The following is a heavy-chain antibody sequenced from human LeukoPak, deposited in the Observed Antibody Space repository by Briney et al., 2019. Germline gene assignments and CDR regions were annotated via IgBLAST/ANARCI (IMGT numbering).Heavy chain of an antibody. CDR3: ATDLATYSTTELDY. J-gene: IGHJ4*02. D-gene: IGHD4-17*01. V-gene: IGHV1-8*01. Sequence: ASVKVSCKASGYTFTSYDINWVRQATGQGLEWMGWMNPNSGSTGYAQKFQGRVTMTRNTSISTAYMELSSLRSEDTAVYYCATDLATYSTTELDYWGQGTLVTVSS. CDR2: MNPNSGST. CDR1: GYTFTSYD.